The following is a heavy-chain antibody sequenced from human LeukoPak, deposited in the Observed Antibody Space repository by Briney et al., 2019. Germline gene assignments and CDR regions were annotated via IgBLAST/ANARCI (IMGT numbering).Heavy chain of an antibody. CDR2: ISYDGSNA. V-gene: IGHV3-30*03. J-gene: IGHJ4*02. CDR3: AAEGSLYYYDF. D-gene: IGHD2-8*01. CDR1: GIIFNGYS. Sequence: GGSLRLSCAASGIIFNGYSMHWIRQAPGKGLEWVAVISYDGSNAYYEDSVKGRFTISRDNSKYTVDLQMNSLRPEDTAVYYCAAEGSLYYYDFWGKGTLVTVSS.